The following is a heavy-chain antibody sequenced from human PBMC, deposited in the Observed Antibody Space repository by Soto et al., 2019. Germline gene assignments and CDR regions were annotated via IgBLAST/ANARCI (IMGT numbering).Heavy chain of an antibody. V-gene: IGHV3-64D*06. CDR1: GFTFSSYA. CDR3: VKSGKGGYDRRYYYGMDV. D-gene: IGHD5-12*01. CDR2: ISSNGGST. J-gene: IGHJ6*02. Sequence: PGGSLRLSCSASGFTFSSYAMHWVRQAPGKGLEYVSAISSNGGSTYYADSVKGRFTISRDNSKNTLNLKMSSQRAEDKAVYYYVKSGKGGYDRRYYYGMDVWGQGTTVTVS.